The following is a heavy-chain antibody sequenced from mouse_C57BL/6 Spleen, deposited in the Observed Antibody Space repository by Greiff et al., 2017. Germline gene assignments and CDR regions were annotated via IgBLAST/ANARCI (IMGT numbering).Heavy chain of an antibody. D-gene: IGHD1-1*01. V-gene: IGHV1-53*01. CDR2: INPSNGGT. Sequence: QVQLQQPGTEMVKPGASVKLSCKASGYTFTSYWMHWVKQRPGQGLEWIGNINPSNGGTNYNEKFKSKATLTVDKSSSTAYMQLSSLTSEDSAVYYCARSGGSSSWFAYWGQGTLVTVSA. J-gene: IGHJ3*01. CDR3: ARSGGSSSWFAY. CDR1: GYTFTSYW.